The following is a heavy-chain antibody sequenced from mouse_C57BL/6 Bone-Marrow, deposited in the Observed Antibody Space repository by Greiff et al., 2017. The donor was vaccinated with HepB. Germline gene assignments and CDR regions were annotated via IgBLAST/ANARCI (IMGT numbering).Heavy chain of an antibody. CDR1: GYTFTDYN. V-gene: IGHV1-22*01. J-gene: IGHJ1*03. D-gene: IGHD1-1*01. CDR2: INPNNGGT. Sequence: EVQLKESGPELVKPGASVKMSCKASGYTFTDYNMHWVKQSHGKSLEWIGYINPNNGGTSYNQKFKGKATLTVNKSSSTAYMELRSLTSEDSAVYYCARSYYYGSKGYFDVWGTGTTVTVSS. CDR3: ARSYYYGSKGYFDV.